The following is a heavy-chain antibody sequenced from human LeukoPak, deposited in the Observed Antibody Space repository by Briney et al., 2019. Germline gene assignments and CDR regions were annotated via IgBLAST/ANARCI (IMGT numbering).Heavy chain of an antibody. J-gene: IGHJ4*02. CDR2: INPNGGGT. D-gene: IGHD5-18*01. V-gene: IGHV1-2*02. Sequence: ASMKVSCKASGYTFTGYYIHWVRQAPGQGLEWMGWINPNGGGTTYAQRFQGRVTLTRDTSISTAYMELSGLRSDDTVIYYCARGQLNYFDYWGQGTLVTVSS. CDR1: GYTFTGYY. CDR3: ARGQLNYFDY.